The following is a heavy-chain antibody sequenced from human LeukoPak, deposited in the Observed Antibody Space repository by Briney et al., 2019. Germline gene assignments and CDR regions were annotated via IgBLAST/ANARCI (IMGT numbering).Heavy chain of an antibody. CDR1: GFIFSKSA. D-gene: IGHD2-2*01. CDR3: AKTFCSSTKCYPTWFES. Sequence: GGSLRLSCAASGFIFSKSAMSWVRQAPGKGLEWVSSISGSGANMHFADSLKGRFTISRDNSKNTLYLQMDSLRPEDTAVYYCAKTFCSSTKCYPTWFESWGQGILVAVSS. V-gene: IGHV3-23*01. J-gene: IGHJ5*01. CDR2: ISGSGANM.